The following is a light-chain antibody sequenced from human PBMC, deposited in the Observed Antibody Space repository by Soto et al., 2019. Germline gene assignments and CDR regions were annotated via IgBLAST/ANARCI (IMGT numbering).Light chain of an antibody. CDR3: QSYDSSLSGSYVV. V-gene: IGLV1-40*01. Sequence: QSVLTQPPSVSGAPGQRVTISCTGSSSNIGAGYDVHWYQQLPGTAPKLLIYGNSNRPSGVPDRFSGSKSGTSASLAITGLQAEDEADYYGQSYDSSLSGSYVVFGGGTKVTVL. CDR2: GNS. CDR1: SSNIGAGYD. J-gene: IGLJ2*01.